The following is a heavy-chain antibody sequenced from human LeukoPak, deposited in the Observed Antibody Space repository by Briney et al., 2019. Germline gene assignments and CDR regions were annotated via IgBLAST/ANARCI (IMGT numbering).Heavy chain of an antibody. D-gene: IGHD6-19*01. Sequence: PGGSLRLSCAASGFTFNNYAMSWVRQAPGKGLEWVSGISGRGGSTYYADSVEGRFTISSDNSKNTLYLQMNSLRAEDTAVYYCAKDGTTGWYVGNWFDPWGQGTLVTVSS. CDR1: GFTFNNYA. J-gene: IGHJ5*02. CDR3: AKDGTTGWYVGNWFDP. CDR2: ISGRGGST. V-gene: IGHV3-23*01.